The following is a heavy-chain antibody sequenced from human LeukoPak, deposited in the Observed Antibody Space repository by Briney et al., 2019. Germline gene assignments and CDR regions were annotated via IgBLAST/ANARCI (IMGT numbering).Heavy chain of an antibody. J-gene: IGHJ4*02. CDR2: ISSSSSTI. Sequence: GGSLRLSCAASGFTFSSYSMNWVRQAPGKGLEWVSYISSSSSTIYYADSVKGRFTISRDNAKNSLYLQMNSLRAEDTAVYYCAREDFWSGYYSGFDYWGQGTLVTVSS. D-gene: IGHD3-3*01. CDR1: GFTFSSYS. CDR3: AREDFWSGYYSGFDY. V-gene: IGHV3-48*01.